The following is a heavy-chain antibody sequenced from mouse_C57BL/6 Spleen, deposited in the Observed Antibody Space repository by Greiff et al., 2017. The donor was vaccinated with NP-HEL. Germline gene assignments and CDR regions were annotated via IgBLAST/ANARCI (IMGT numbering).Heavy chain of an antibody. J-gene: IGHJ2*01. CDR1: GFTFSSYG. Sequence: EVQRVESGGDLVKPGGSLKLSCAASGFTFSSYGMSWVRQTPDKRLEWVATISRGGSYTYYPDSVKGRFTISRDNAKNTLYLQMSSLKSEDTAMYYCARVGSGYFDYWGQGTTLTVSS. D-gene: IGHD3-1*01. CDR2: ISRGGSYT. CDR3: ARVGSGYFDY. V-gene: IGHV5-6*01.